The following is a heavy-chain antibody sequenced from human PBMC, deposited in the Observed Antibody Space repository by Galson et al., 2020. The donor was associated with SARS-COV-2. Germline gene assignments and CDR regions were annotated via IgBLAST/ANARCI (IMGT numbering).Heavy chain of an antibody. CDR2: IIPIFGTA. D-gene: IGHD3-9*01. CDR1: GGTFSSYA. Sequence: SVKVSCKASGGTFSSYAISWVRQAPGQGLEWMGGIIPIFGTANYAQKFQGRVTITADESTSTAYMELSSLRSEDTAVYYCARTLEYYDILTGPFDYWGQGTLVTVSS. CDR3: ARTLEYYDILTGPFDY. J-gene: IGHJ4*02. V-gene: IGHV1-69*13.